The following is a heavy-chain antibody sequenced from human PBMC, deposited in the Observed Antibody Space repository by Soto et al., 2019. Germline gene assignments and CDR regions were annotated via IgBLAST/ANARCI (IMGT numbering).Heavy chain of an antibody. D-gene: IGHD2-2*01. J-gene: IGHJ6*02. CDR3: ARGGYCSSNSCYALYYYYYGMDV. V-gene: IGHV5-51*01. CDR2: IYPGDSDT. Sequence: GESLKISCKGSGYNFTSYWIGWVRQMPGKGLEWMRIIYPGDSDTRYSPSFQGQVTISADKSISTAYLQWSSLKASDTAMYYCARGGYCSSNSCYALYYYYYGMDVWGQGTTVTVSS. CDR1: GYNFTSYW.